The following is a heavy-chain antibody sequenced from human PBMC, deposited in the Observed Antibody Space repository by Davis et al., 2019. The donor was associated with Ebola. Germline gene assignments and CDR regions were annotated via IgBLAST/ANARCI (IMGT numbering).Heavy chain of an antibody. D-gene: IGHD6-13*01. Sequence: GESLKISCAASGFTFSSYWMSWVRQAPGKGLEWVANIKQDVSEKYYVDSVKGRFTISRDNAKNSLYLQMNSLRAEDTAVYYCAREVVWVAAAGTEPIYFDYWGQGTLVTVSS. CDR2: IKQDVSEK. CDR3: AREVVWVAAAGTEPIYFDY. CDR1: GFTFSSYW. V-gene: IGHV3-7*03. J-gene: IGHJ4*02.